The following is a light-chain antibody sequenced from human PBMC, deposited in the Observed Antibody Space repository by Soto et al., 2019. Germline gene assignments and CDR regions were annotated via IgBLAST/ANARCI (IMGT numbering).Light chain of an antibody. CDR1: QSVLYTSNSKNY. CDR2: WAS. J-gene: IGKJ5*01. CDR3: QQYYSVPIT. V-gene: IGKV4-1*01. Sequence: DIVMTQSPDSLAVSLGERATINCKSSQSVLYTSNSKNYIAWYQQKSGQLPKLLIYWASTRESGVPDRFSGGGSGTDFTLTISSLQAEDVAVYYCQQYYSVPITFGQGTRLEIK.